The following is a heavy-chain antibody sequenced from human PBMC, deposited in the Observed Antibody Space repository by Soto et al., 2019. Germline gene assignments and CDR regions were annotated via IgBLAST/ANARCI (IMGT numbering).Heavy chain of an antibody. D-gene: IGHD3-10*01. CDR3: AKLPLVRALGFDY. CDR1: GFTFSNYV. Sequence: EVHLLDSGGGLVQPGGSLRLSCAASGFTFSNYVMSWVRQAPGKGLEWVSSISGSGDNTYYADSVKGRFTISRDNSKNTPVLQMNSLRAEDTAVYYCAKLPLVRALGFDYWGQGTLVTVSS. V-gene: IGHV3-23*01. CDR2: ISGSGDNT. J-gene: IGHJ4*02.